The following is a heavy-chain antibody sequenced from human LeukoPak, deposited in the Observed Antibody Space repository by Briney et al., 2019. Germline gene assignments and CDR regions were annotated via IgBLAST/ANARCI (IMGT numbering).Heavy chain of an antibody. CDR1: GFTFSSSA. Sequence: GGALRLSCAASGFTFSSSAMNWVRQAPGKGLEWVSYINNVGSDIYYADSVKGRFTISRDNAKNSLYLQMNSLRAEDTAVYYCARDPRASNYYDRSGYYYYDYWGQGTLVTVSS. CDR3: ARDPRASNYYDRSGYYYYDY. J-gene: IGHJ4*02. CDR2: INNVGSDI. D-gene: IGHD3-22*01. V-gene: IGHV3-21*01.